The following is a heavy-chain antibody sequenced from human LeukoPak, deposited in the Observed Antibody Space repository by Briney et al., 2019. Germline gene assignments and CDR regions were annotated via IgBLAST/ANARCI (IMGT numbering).Heavy chain of an antibody. J-gene: IGHJ4*02. CDR1: GGSLSSYY. CDR3: ASRAAGDRDY. CDR2: IYYSGST. V-gene: IGHV4-59*08. Sequence: SETLSLTCTVSGGSLSSYYWSWIRQPPGKGLEWIGYIYYSGSTNYNPSLKSRVTISVDTSKNQFSLKLSSVTAADTAVYYCASRAAGDRDYWGQGTLVTVSS. D-gene: IGHD6-25*01.